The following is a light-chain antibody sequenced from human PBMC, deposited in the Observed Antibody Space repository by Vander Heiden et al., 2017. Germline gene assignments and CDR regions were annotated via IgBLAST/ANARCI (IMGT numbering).Light chain of an antibody. CDR1: QSLLHRSGYYY. J-gene: IGKJ1*01. Sequence: DIVMTQSPLSLSVTPGEPASISCRSSQSLLHRSGYYYLDWYLQKPGQPPQLLIYMGSDRASGVPDRFSGSGAGTDFTLKISKGEAEDAGVYYCMQSLQSRTFGPGTKVEIK. CDR2: MGS. CDR3: MQSLQSRT. V-gene: IGKV2-28*01.